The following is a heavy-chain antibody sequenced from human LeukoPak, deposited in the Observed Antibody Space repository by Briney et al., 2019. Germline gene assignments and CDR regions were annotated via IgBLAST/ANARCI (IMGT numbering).Heavy chain of an antibody. V-gene: IGHV3-53*01. J-gene: IGHJ4*02. Sequence: GGSLRLSCAASGFTVSSNYMSWVRQAPGKGLEWVSVIYSGGSTYYADSVKGRFTISRDNSKNTLYLQMNSLRAEDTAVYYCARMQLEQSFDYWGQGTLVTVSS. CDR1: GFTVSSNY. CDR2: IYSGGST. D-gene: IGHD1/OR15-1a*01. CDR3: ARMQLEQSFDY.